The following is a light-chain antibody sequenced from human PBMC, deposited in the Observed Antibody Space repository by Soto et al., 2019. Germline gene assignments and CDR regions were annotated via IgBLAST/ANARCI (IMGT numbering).Light chain of an antibody. CDR3: QQYNSYSLT. V-gene: IGKV1-5*01. CDR2: DHS. CDR1: QSISSW. J-gene: IGKJ4*01. Sequence: DIQMTQSPSTLSASVGDRVTITCRASQSISSWLAWYQQKPGKAPKLLIYDHSSLESGVPSRFSGIGSGTEFTLTISSLQPDDFATYYCQQYNSYSLTFGGGTKVEIK.